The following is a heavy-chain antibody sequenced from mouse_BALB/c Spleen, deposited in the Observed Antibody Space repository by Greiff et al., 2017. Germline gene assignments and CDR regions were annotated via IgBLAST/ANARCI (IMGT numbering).Heavy chain of an antibody. J-gene: IGHJ2*01. Sequence: DVMLVESGGGLVKPGGSLKLSCAASGFTFSDYYMYWVRQTPEKRLEWVATISDGGSYTYYPDSVKGRFTISRDNAKNNLYLQMSSLKSEDTAMYYCARDPVYYGSSLDYWGQGTTLTVSS. V-gene: IGHV5-4*02. CDR1: GFTFSDYY. D-gene: IGHD1-1*01. CDR3: ARDPVYYGSSLDY. CDR2: ISDGGSYT.